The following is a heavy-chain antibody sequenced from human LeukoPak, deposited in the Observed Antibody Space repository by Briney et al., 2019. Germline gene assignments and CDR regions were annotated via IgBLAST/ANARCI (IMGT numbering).Heavy chain of an antibody. CDR1: GGSFSGYY. J-gene: IGHJ4*02. CDR3: ARGPTFNIVVVPALFHY. V-gene: IGHV4-34*01. CDR2: INHSGST. Sequence: PSETLTLTCAVYGGSFSGYYWSWIRQPPGKGLEWIGEINHSGSTNYNPSLKSRVTISVDTSKNQFSLKLSSVTAADTAVYYCARGPTFNIVVVPALFHYWGQPTLRTVSS. D-gene: IGHD2-21*02.